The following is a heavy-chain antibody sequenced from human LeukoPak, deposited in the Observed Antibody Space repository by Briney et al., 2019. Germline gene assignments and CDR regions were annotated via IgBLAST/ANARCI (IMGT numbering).Heavy chain of an antibody. CDR1: GFTFRSYW. D-gene: IGHD2-2*01. CDR2: IKEDGSEK. J-gene: IGHJ6*02. V-gene: IGHV3-7*03. CDR3: ARDYKHQLLSYYYGMDV. Sequence: GGSLRLSCAASGFTFRSYWMRWVRQAPGKGLEWVASIKEDGSEKYYVDSVKGRFTISRDNAKNSLHLQMNSLRAEDTAVYYCARDYKHQLLSYYYGMDVWGQGTTVTVSS.